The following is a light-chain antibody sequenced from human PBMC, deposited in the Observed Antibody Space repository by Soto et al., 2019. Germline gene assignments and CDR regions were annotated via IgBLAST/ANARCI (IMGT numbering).Light chain of an antibody. J-gene: IGKJ4*01. V-gene: IGKV1-33*01. Sequence: DIQMTQSPSSLSASVGDRVTITCQASQDISNYLNWYQQKPGKAPKLLIYDASNLETGVPSTFSGSGTRTDFTFTISSLQPEDIATYYCQQYANLPPGLTFGGGTKVEIK. CDR3: QQYANLPPGLT. CDR1: QDISNY. CDR2: DAS.